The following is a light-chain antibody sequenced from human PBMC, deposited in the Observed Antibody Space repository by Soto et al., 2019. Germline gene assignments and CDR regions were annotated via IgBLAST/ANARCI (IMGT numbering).Light chain of an antibody. V-gene: IGKV3-15*01. CDR2: GAS. Sequence: EIVMTQSPATLSVSPGERAALSCRASQSVSGNLAWYQQTTGQAPRLLIYGASTRATGIPARFSGSGFGTDVTLTISSLKSEDFAVYYCQQYNYRPPAFGQGTRLEIK. J-gene: IGKJ5*01. CDR1: QSVSGN. CDR3: QQYNYRPPA.